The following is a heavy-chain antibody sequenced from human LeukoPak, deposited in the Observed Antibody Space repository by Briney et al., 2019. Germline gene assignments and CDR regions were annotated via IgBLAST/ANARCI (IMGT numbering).Heavy chain of an antibody. V-gene: IGHV1-18*01. J-gene: IGHJ6*02. CDR1: GYTFTSYG. Sequence: ASAKVSCKASGYTFTSYGISWVRQAPGQGLEWMGWISAYNGNTNYAQKLQGRVTMTTDTSTSTAYMELRSLRSDDTAVYYCARDGRRDGYNYYYYGMDVWGQGTTVTVSS. D-gene: IGHD5-24*01. CDR2: ISAYNGNT. CDR3: ARDGRRDGYNYYYYGMDV.